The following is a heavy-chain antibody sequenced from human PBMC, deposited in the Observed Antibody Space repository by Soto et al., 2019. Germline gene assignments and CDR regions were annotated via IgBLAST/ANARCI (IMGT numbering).Heavy chain of an antibody. D-gene: IGHD2-2*01. V-gene: IGHV4-34*01. CDR2: INHSGST. CDR1: GGSFSGYY. Sequence: SETLSLTCAVYGGSFSGYYWSWIRQPPGKGLEWIGEINHSGSTNYNPSLKSRVTISVDTSKNQFSLKLSSVTAADTAVYYCARDILGDIVVVPAARRYYYYYMDVWGKGTTVTVSS. J-gene: IGHJ6*03. CDR3: ARDILGDIVVVPAARRYYYYYMDV.